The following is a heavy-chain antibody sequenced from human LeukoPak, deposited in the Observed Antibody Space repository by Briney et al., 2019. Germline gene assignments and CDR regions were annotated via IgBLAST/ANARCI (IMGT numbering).Heavy chain of an antibody. CDR1: GGSISSGGYY. J-gene: IGHJ4*02. Sequence: TLSLTRTVSGGSISSGGYYGSCIRQHRGKGLEWIGYIYYSGSTSYNPTLKSRVTISVDTSTIQLSLKLITVTAADAAVYYCATGKKAAVYWGQGTLVTVSS. CDR2: IYYSGST. CDR3: ATGKKAAVY. V-gene: IGHV4-31*03. D-gene: IGHD2-15*01.